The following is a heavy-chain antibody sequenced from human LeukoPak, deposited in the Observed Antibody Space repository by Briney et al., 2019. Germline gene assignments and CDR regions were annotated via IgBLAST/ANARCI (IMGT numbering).Heavy chain of an antibody. CDR2: IIPIFGTA. J-gene: IGHJ3*02. CDR1: GGTFSSYA. D-gene: IGHD5-24*01. V-gene: IGHV1-69*05. Sequence: SVKVSCKASGGTFSSYAISWVRQAPGQGLEWMGGIIPIFGTANYAQKFQGRVTITTDVSTSTAYMELSSLRSEDTAVYYCAREAEMAVEAFDIWGQGTMVTVSS. CDR3: AREAEMAVEAFDI.